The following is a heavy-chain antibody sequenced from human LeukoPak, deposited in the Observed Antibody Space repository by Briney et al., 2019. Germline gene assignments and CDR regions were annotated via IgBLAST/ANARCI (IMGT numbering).Heavy chain of an antibody. V-gene: IGHV4-39*01. J-gene: IGHJ4*02. CDR2: IYYSGST. Sequence: WETLSLTCTVSGGSLSSSSYYLGWLRPPPGKGLEWIGSIYYSGSTYYNPSLKSRVTISSVTSKNQFSLKLSSVTAADAAVYYCAGNRYYYDSSGYYYEFDYWGQGTLVTVSS. CDR3: AGNRYYYDSSGYYYEFDY. CDR1: GGSLSSSSYY. D-gene: IGHD3-22*01.